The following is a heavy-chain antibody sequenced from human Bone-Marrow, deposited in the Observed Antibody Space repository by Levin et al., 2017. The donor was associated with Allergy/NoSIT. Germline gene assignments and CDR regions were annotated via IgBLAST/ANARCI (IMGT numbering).Heavy chain of an antibody. Sequence: LRLSCAVSGGSISSGGYSWSWIRQPPGKGLEWIGYIYHSGSTYYNPSLKSRVTISVDRSKNQFSLKLSSVTAADTAVYYCAGMGGYSGDYWGQGTLVTVSS. V-gene: IGHV4-30-2*01. J-gene: IGHJ4*02. CDR1: GGSISSGGYS. CDR3: AGMGGYSGDY. D-gene: IGHD5-12*01. CDR2: IYHSGST.